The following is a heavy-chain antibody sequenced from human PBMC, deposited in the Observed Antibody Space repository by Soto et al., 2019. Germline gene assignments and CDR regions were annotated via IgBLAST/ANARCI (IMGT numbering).Heavy chain of an antibody. V-gene: IGHV4-39*01. Sequence: SETLSLTCTVSGGSISSSSYYWGWIRQPPGKGLEWIGSIYYSGSTYYNPSLKSRVTISVDTSKNQFSLKLSSVTAADTAVYYCARPNYYYGSGSHFDYWGQGTLVTVSS. D-gene: IGHD3-10*01. J-gene: IGHJ4*02. CDR1: GGSISSSSYY. CDR2: IYYSGST. CDR3: ARPNYYYGSGSHFDY.